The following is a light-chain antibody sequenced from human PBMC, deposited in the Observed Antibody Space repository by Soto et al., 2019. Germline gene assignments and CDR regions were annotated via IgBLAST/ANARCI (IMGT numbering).Light chain of an antibody. CDR3: CFYAGGTSMV. CDR1: SSDVGSYNL. J-gene: IGLJ2*01. Sequence: QSALTQPASVSGSPGQSITISCTGTSSDVGSYNLVSWYQQHPGKAPKIMIYEDIERPSGVSNRFSGSKSGNTASLTVSGLQHEDEADYSSCFYAGGTSMVFGGGTKLTV. CDR2: EDI. V-gene: IGLV2-23*01.